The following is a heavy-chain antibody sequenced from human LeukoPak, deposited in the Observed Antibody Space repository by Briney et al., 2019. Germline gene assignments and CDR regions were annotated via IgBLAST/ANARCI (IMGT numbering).Heavy chain of an antibody. Sequence: LETLSLTCTVSGGSISYYYWSWIRQPPGKGLEWIGYIYYSGSTNYNPSLKSRVTISVDTSKNQFSLKLSSVTAADTAVYYCAAYGSGDYYYYMDVWGKGTTVTISS. CDR2: IYYSGST. CDR3: AAYGSGDYYYYMDV. J-gene: IGHJ6*03. V-gene: IGHV4-59*08. D-gene: IGHD3-10*01. CDR1: GGSISYYY.